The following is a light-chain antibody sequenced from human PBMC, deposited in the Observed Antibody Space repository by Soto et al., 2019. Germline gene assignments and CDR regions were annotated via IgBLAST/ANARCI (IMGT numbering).Light chain of an antibody. J-gene: IGLJ2*01. CDR2: SNT. V-gene: IGLV1-40*01. CDR3: QSYDSSLSGHVV. CDR1: SSNIGAPYD. Sequence: QSVLTQPPSVSGAPGQRVTISCTGSSSNIGAPYDVYWYQLLPGTAPKLLIYSNTNRPSGVPDRFSGSKSGTSASLAITGLQAEDEADYYCQSYDSSLSGHVVFGGGTKLTVL.